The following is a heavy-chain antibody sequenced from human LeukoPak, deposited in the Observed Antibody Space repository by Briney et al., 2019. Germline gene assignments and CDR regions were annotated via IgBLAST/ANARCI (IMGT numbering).Heavy chain of an antibody. CDR1: GFTFTNYA. CDR3: AKDCNGGNCYIDY. J-gene: IGHJ4*02. D-gene: IGHD2-15*01. CDR2: MSGRGVGT. Sequence: GGSLRLSCAASGFTFTNYAMSWVRQAPGTGREGVSGMSGRGVGTYYAASVQGRFTLSSDNSKDTLYLQMNSLRAEDPAIYYCAKDCNGGNCYIDYWGQGTLVTVAS. V-gene: IGHV3-23*01.